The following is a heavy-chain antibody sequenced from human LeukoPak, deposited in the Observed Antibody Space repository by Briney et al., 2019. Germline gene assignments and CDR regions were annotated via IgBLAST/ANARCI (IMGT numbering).Heavy chain of an antibody. Sequence: SETLSLTCTVSGGSISSSSYYWGWIRQPPGKGLEWIGSIYYSGSTYYNPCLKSRVTISVDTSKNQFSLKLSSVTAADTAVYYCARHKGSGSYSYYYYYMDVWGKGTTVTVSS. CDR1: GGSISSSSYY. V-gene: IGHV4-39*01. CDR2: IYYSGST. J-gene: IGHJ6*03. D-gene: IGHD3-10*01. CDR3: ARHKGSGSYSYYYYYMDV.